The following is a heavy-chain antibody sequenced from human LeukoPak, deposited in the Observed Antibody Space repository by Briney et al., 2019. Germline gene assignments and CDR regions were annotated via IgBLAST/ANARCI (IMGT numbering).Heavy chain of an antibody. CDR2: INAGNGNT. J-gene: IGHJ6*02. CDR3: AIQLWFSGMDV. Sequence: ASVKVSCKASGYTFTSYAMHWVRQAPGQRLEWMGWINAGNGNTKYSQKFQGRVTITRDTSAGTAYMELSSLRSEDTAVYYCAIQLWFSGMDVWGQGTTVTVSS. V-gene: IGHV1-3*01. CDR1: GYTFTSYA. D-gene: IGHD5-18*01.